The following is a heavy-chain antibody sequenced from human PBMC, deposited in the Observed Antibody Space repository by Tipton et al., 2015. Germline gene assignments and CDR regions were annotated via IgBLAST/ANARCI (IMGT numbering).Heavy chain of an antibody. Sequence: TLSLTCTVSGGSISSSSYYWAWIRQPPGKGLEWIGYISYTDGAHYNPALKSRVTISVDTSKNQFSLTLNSVAAADTAVYFCARDLEHGMDVWGQGTTVTVS. CDR2: ISYTDGA. V-gene: IGHV4-39*07. J-gene: IGHJ6*02. CDR3: ARDLEHGMDV. CDR1: GGSISSSSYY.